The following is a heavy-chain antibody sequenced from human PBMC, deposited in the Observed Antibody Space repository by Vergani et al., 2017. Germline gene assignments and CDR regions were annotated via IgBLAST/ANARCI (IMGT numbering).Heavy chain of an antibody. V-gene: IGHV3-21*01. CDR3: AREISSSYCGGDCGVYGRTDAFDI. D-gene: IGHD2-21*02. CDR1: GFTFSSYS. J-gene: IGHJ3*02. CDR2: ISSSSSYI. Sequence: EVQLVESGGGLVKPGGSLRLSCAASGFTFSSYSMNWVRQAPGKGLEWVSSISSSSSYIYYADSVKGRFTISRDNAKNALYLQLNSLGAEDTAVYYCAREISSSYCGGDCGVYGRTDAFDIWGQGTMVTVAS.